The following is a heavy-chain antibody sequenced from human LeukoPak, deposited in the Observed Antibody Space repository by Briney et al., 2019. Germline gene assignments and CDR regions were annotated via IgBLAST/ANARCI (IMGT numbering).Heavy chain of an antibody. D-gene: IGHD3-22*01. CDR1: GFTFSSYA. Sequence: GGSLRLSCAASGFTFSSYAMHWVRQAPGKGLEWVAVISYDGSNKYYADSVKGRFTISRDNSKNTLYLEMNSLRPEDTAVYYCAKKWSGDYDSSGINDAFDIWDQGTMVTVSS. CDR3: AKKWSGDYDSSGINDAFDI. J-gene: IGHJ3*02. CDR2: ISYDGSNK. V-gene: IGHV3-30*04.